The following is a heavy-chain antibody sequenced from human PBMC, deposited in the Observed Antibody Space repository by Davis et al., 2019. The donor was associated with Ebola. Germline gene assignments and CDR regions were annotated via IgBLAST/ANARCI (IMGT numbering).Heavy chain of an antibody. CDR2: INHSGST. D-gene: IGHD2-15*01. Sequence: PSDTLSLTCAVYGGSFSGYYWSWIRQPPGKGLEWIGEINHSGSTNYNPSLKSRVTISVDTSKNQFSLKLSSVTAADTAVYYCAREGRWNWFDPWGQGTLVTVSS. CDR3: AREGRWNWFDP. J-gene: IGHJ5*02. CDR1: GGSFSGYY. V-gene: IGHV4-34*01.